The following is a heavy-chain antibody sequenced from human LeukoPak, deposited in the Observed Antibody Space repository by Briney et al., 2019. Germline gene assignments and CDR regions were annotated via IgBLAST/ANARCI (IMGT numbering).Heavy chain of an antibody. Sequence: GGSLRLSCAASGFTASNNYMSWVRQAPGKGLEWVSVIYTGGSTSYADSVKGRFTISRDNSKNTLYLQMNSLRADDTAVYYCARAFRGAVGFDYWGQGTLVTVSS. CDR2: IYTGGST. D-gene: IGHD3-16*01. J-gene: IGHJ4*02. CDR1: GFTASNNY. V-gene: IGHV3-53*01. CDR3: ARAFRGAVGFDY.